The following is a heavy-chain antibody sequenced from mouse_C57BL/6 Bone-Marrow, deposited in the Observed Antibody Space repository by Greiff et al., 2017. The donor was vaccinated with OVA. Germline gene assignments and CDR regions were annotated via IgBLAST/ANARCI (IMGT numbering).Heavy chain of an antibody. J-gene: IGHJ4*01. Sequence: EVHLVESGGGLVQPGGSLKLSCAASGFTFSDYYMYWVRQTPEKRLEWVAYISNGGGSTYYPDTVKGRFTISRDNAKNTLYLQMSRLKSEDTAMYYCARQGDYDVRMDYWGQGTSVTVSS. CDR1: GFTFSDYY. D-gene: IGHD2-4*01. CDR2: ISNGGGST. CDR3: ARQGDYDVRMDY. V-gene: IGHV5-12*01.